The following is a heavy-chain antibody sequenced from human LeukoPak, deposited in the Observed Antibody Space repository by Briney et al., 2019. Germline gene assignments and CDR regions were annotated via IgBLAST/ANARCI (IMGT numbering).Heavy chain of an antibody. Sequence: LSLTCTVSGGSISSSSYYWGWIRQPPGKGLEWIGSIYYSGSTYYNPSLKSRVTISVDTSKNQFSLKLSSVTAADTAVYYCASEGGGGMIGMDVWGQGTTVTVSS. CDR1: GGSISSSSYY. CDR3: ASEGGGGMIGMDV. V-gene: IGHV4-39*01. D-gene: IGHD3-22*01. J-gene: IGHJ6*02. CDR2: IYYSGST.